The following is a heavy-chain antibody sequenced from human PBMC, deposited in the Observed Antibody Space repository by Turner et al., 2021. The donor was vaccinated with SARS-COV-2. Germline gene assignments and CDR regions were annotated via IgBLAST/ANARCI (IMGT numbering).Heavy chain of an antibody. CDR3: AGIQSYDRSDYYGMDV. Sequence: QVQLVHSWGGVVQPGRSLRLSCAASGFSFSSYAMNWVRQTPGKGLEWVAVISYDGSNKYYADSVYGRFTISRDNSKNMLYLQMNSLRAEDTAVYYCAGIQSYDRSDYYGMDVWGQGTTVTVSS. CDR2: ISYDGSNK. CDR1: GFSFSSYA. D-gene: IGHD3-22*01. J-gene: IGHJ6*02. V-gene: IGHV3-30-3*01.